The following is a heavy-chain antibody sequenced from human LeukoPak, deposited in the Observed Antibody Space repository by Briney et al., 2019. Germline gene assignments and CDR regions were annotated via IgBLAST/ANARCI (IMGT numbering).Heavy chain of an antibody. CDR2: IRYDGSNK. J-gene: IGHJ4*02. V-gene: IGHV3-30*02. Sequence: GGSLRLSCAASGFTFSSYGMHWVRQAPGKGLEWVAFIRYDGSNKYYADSVKGRFTISRDNSKNTLYLQMNSLRAEDTAVYYCAKHPFGPYGDRTYYFDYWGQGTLVTVSS. CDR3: AKHPFGPYGDRTYYFDY. D-gene: IGHD4-17*01. CDR1: GFTFSSYG.